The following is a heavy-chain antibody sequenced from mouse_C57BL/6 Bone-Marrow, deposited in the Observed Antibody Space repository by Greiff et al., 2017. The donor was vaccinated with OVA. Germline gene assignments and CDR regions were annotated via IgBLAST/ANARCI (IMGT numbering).Heavy chain of an antibody. J-gene: IGHJ2*01. V-gene: IGHV14-4*01. Sequence: VQLKQSGAELVRPGASVKLSCTASGFNIKDDYMHWVKQRPEQGLEWIGWIDPENGDTEYASKFQGKATITADTSSNTAYLQLSSLTSEDTAVYYCIKLGYYFDYWGQGTTLTVSS. CDR2: IDPENGDT. CDR1: GFNIKDDY. D-gene: IGHD4-1*01. CDR3: IKLGYYFDY.